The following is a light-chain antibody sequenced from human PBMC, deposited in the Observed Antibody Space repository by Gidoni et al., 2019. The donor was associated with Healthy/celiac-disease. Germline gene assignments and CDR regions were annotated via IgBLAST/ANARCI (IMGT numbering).Light chain of an antibody. J-gene: IGKJ1*01. V-gene: IGKV1-5*01. CDR3: QQYNSYSWT. CDR2: DAS. CDR1: HSISSW. Sequence: GDRVTITCRSSHSISSWLAWYQQKPGKAPKLLIYDASSLESGVPSRFSGSGSGTEFTLTISSLQPDDFATYYCQQYNSYSWTFGQXTKVEIK.